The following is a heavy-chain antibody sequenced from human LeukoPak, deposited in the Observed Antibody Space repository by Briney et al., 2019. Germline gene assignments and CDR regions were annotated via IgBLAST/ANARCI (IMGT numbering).Heavy chain of an antibody. D-gene: IGHD2-21*01. Sequence: GGSLRLSCAASGFTFSSYSMNWVRQAPGKGLEWVSSISSSSSSYIYYADSVKGRFTISRDNAKNSLYLQMNSLRAEDTAVYYCARGLLGDAFDIWGQGTMVTVSS. J-gene: IGHJ3*02. CDR2: ISSSSSSYI. CDR1: GFTFSSYS. CDR3: ARGLLGDAFDI. V-gene: IGHV3-21*01.